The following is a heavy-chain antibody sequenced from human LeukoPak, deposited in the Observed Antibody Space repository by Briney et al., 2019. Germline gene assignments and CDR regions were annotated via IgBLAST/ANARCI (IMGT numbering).Heavy chain of an antibody. D-gene: IGHD2/OR15-2a*01. J-gene: IGHJ3*02. V-gene: IGHV3-73*01. CDR1: GFTFSGSA. CDR3: TISANSASDI. Sequence: GGSLRLSCAASGFTFSGSAMHWVRQASGKGLEWVGSIRSKANSYATAYAASVKGRFTISRDDSKNTAYLQMNSLRTEDASVYDCTISANSASDIWGRGTMVTVSS. CDR2: IRSKANSYAT.